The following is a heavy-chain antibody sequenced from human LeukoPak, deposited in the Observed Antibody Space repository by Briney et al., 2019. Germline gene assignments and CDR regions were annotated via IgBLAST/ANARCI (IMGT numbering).Heavy chain of an antibody. Sequence: ASVKVSFKASGYTFTGHYMHWVRQAPGQGLEWMGWINPSSGGTKYAQKFQGRVTLTRDTSISTAYMELSRLRCDDTAVYYCARSYDFWSGPPFDPWGQGTLVTVSS. CDR1: GYTFTGHY. J-gene: IGHJ5*02. CDR3: ARSYDFWSGPPFDP. D-gene: IGHD3-3*01. V-gene: IGHV1-2*02. CDR2: INPSSGGT.